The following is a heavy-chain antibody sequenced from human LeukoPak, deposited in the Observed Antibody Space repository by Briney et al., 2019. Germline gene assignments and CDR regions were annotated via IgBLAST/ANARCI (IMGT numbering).Heavy chain of an antibody. J-gene: IGHJ3*02. Sequence: PSETLSLTCAVYGGSFSGYYWSWIRQPPGKGLEWIGEINHSGSTNYNPSPKSRVTISVDTSKNQFSLKLSSVTAADTAVYYFARKPGTTRGAFDIWGQGTMVTVSS. CDR3: ARKPGTTRGAFDI. CDR2: INHSGST. V-gene: IGHV4-34*01. CDR1: GGSFSGYY. D-gene: IGHD1-1*01.